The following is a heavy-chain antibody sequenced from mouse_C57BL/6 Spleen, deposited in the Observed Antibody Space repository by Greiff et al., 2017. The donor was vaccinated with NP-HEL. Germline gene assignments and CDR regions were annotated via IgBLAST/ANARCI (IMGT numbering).Heavy chain of an antibody. Sequence: VKLQESGAELVRPGASVTLSCKASGYTFTDYEMHWVKQTPVHGLEWIGAIDPETGGTAYNQKFKGKAILTADKSSSTAYMELRSLTSEDSAVYYCTRLSYDYDGYFDYWGQGTTLTVSS. CDR3: TRLSYDYDGYFDY. J-gene: IGHJ2*01. V-gene: IGHV1-15*01. CDR2: IDPETGGT. D-gene: IGHD2-4*01. CDR1: GYTFTDYE.